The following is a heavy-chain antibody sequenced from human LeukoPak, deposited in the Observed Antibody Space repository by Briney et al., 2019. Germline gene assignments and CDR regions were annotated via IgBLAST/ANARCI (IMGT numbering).Heavy chain of an antibody. CDR1: GFTFSSYA. CDR2: ISGSGGST. Sequence: QSGGSLRLSCAASGFTFSSYAMSWVRQAPGKGLEWVSAISGSGGSTYYADSVKGRFTISRDNSKNTLYLQMNSLRAEDTAVYYCAKGETYYDFWSGYRDDYYFDYWGQGTLVTVSS. D-gene: IGHD3-3*01. V-gene: IGHV3-23*01. J-gene: IGHJ4*02. CDR3: AKGETYYDFWSGYRDDYYFDY.